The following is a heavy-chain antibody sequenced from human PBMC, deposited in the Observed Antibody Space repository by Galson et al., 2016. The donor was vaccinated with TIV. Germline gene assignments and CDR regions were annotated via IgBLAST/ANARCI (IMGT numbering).Heavy chain of an antibody. CDR3: GGQGGGPMVWGVIRDWFDH. CDR2: IYDSGTT. CDR1: GGSISSSIYY. J-gene: IGHJ5*02. Sequence: ETLSLTCSVSGGSISSSIYYWGWIRQPPGKGLEWIGSIYDSGTTYYNPSLESRGTISIDTSKNHFSLRLRSVTAADTALHYCGGQGGGPMVWGVIRDWFDHWGQGTPVTVSS. D-gene: IGHD3-10*01. V-gene: IGHV4-39*01.